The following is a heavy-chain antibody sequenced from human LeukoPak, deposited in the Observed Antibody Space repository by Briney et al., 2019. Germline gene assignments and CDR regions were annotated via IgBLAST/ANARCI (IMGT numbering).Heavy chain of an antibody. CDR2: INHSGST. CDR3: ARLRLGELSINDY. CDR1: GRSFSGYY. V-gene: IGHV4-34*01. Sequence: SETLSLTCAVYGRSFSGYYWSWIRQPPGKGLEWIGEINHSGSTNYNPSLKSRVTISVDTSKNQFSLKLSSVTAADTAVYYCARLRLGELSINDYWGQGTLVTVSS. J-gene: IGHJ4*02. D-gene: IGHD3-16*02.